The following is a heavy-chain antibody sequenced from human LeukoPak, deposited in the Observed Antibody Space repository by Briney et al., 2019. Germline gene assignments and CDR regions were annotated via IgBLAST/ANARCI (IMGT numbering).Heavy chain of an antibody. D-gene: IGHD5-12*01. J-gene: IGHJ4*02. CDR3: ARGRGYSGYDY. Sequence: SETLSLTCAVYGGSFSGYYWSWIRQPPGKGLEWIGEINHSGSTNYNPSLKSRVTISVDTSKNQFSLKLSSVTAADTAVYYCARGRGYSGYDYWGQGTLVTVSS. V-gene: IGHV4-34*01. CDR2: INHSGST. CDR1: GGSFSGYY.